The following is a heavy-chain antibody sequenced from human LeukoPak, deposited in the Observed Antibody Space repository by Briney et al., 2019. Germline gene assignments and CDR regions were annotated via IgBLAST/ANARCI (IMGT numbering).Heavy chain of an antibody. CDR3: ARNQAHDAFDI. CDR2: IYYSGST. CDR1: GGSISSSSYY. D-gene: IGHD1-14*01. V-gene: IGHV4-39*01. Sequence: KPSETLSLTCTVSGGSISSSSYYWGWIRQPPGKGLEWIGSIYYSGSTYYNPSLQSRVTISVDTSKNQFSLKLSSVTAADTAVYHCARNQAHDAFDIWGQGTMVTVSS. J-gene: IGHJ3*02.